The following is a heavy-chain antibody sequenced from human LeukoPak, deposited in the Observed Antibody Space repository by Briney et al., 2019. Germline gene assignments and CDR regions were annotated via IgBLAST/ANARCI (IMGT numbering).Heavy chain of an antibody. CDR1: GFMFSVYG. Sequence: GGSLRLSCVASGFMFSVYGMHWVRQAPGKGLEWVAVIWNDGSNKYYADSVKGRFTISRDNSKNTLYLQMNSLRAEDTAVYSCARASGPFDYWGQGTLVTVSS. CDR2: IWNDGSNK. V-gene: IGHV3-33*01. J-gene: IGHJ4*02. CDR3: ARASGPFDY. D-gene: IGHD3-10*01.